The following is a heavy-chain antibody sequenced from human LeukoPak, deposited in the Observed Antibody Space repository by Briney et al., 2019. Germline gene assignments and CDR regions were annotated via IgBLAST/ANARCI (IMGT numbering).Heavy chain of an antibody. CDR3: ARAPSYYYGSSAYRQPGHFQH. V-gene: IGHV4-31*03. CDR2: ISYSGNT. J-gene: IGHJ1*01. Sequence: SETLSLTCTVSSGSFSSGGYYWNWIRQHPGKGLGWIGYISYSGNTFYNPSLKSRVSISVDTSKNQFSLKLSSVTAADTAVYYCARAPSYYYGSSAYRQPGHFQHWGQGTLVTVSS. CDR1: SGSFSSGGYY. D-gene: IGHD3-22*01.